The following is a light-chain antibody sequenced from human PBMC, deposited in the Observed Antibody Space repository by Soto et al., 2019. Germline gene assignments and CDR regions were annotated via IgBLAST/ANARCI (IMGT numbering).Light chain of an antibody. CDR1: STDVGSYKF. CDR3: CSFGGSDRYL. J-gene: IGLJ1*01. V-gene: IGLV2-23*02. CDR2: EVT. Sequence: QSVLTQPASASGSAGQPITISCTGTSTDVGSYKFVSWFRQHPGKAPQLMIYEVTERPAGVSDRFSGSKSGNTASLTISGLQADDEADYYCCSFGGSDRYLCGTGTQLTVL.